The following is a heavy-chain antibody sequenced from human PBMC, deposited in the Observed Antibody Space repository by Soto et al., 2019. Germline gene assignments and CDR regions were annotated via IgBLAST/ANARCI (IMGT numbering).Heavy chain of an antibody. CDR3: ARETIRAFDI. J-gene: IGHJ3*02. Sequence: EVQLAESGGGLVQPGGSLRLSCAASRFTVSGYWMHWVRQAPGKGLVWVSCISSEGSTTSYADSLKDRFTISRDNAKNTLYLQMNSLRAEDTAVYYCARETIRAFDIWGQGTMVTVSS. CDR1: RFTVSGYW. D-gene: IGHD3-9*01. CDR2: ISSEGSTT. V-gene: IGHV3-74*01.